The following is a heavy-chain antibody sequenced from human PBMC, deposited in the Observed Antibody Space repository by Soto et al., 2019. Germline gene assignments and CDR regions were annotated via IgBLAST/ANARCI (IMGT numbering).Heavy chain of an antibody. CDR1: GGSISSYY. CDR2: IYYSGST. CDR3: ARLFGSYDFWSGYAQFDP. D-gene: IGHD3-3*01. Sequence: SETLSLTCTVSGGSISSYYWSWIRQPPGKGLEWIGYIYYSGSTNYNPSLKSRVTISVDTSKNQFSLKLSSVTAADTAVYYCARLFGSYDFWSGYAQFDPWGQGTLVTVSS. V-gene: IGHV4-59*08. J-gene: IGHJ5*02.